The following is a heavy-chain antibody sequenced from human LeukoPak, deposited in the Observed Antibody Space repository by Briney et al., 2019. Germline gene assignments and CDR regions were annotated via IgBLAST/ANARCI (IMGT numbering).Heavy chain of an antibody. CDR1: GGSISSSSYY. V-gene: IGHV4-39*07. D-gene: IGHD1-7*01. J-gene: IGHJ4*02. CDR2: IYYSGST. Sequence: NPSETLSLTCTVSGGSISSSSYYWGWIRQPPGKGLEWIGSIYYSGSTYYNPSLKSRVTISVDTSKNQFSLKLSSVTAADTAVYYCARDRGYNWNYVPTSDYWGQGTLVTVSS. CDR3: ARDRGYNWNYVPTSDY.